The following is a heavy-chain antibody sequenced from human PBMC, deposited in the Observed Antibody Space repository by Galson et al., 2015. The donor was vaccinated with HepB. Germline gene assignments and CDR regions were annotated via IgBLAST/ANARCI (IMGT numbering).Heavy chain of an antibody. CDR3: AKDKVTIFHRYFDY. J-gene: IGHJ4*02. V-gene: IGHV3-30*18. CDR2: ISYDGSNK. D-gene: IGHD3-9*01. CDR1: GFTFSSYG. Sequence: SLRLSCAASGFTFSSYGMHWVRQAPGKGLEWVAVISYDGSNKYYADSVKGRFTISRDNSKNTLYLQMNSLRAEDTAVYYCAKDKVTIFHRYFDYWGQGTLVTVSS.